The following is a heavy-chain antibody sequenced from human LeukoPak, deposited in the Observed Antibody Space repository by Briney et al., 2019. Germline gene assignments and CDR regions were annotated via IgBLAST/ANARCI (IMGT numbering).Heavy chain of an antibody. CDR2: VNPNNGGT. Sequence: ASMKVSCKASGYTFTDYYMHWVRQAPGQGLEWMGWVNPNNGGTHYAQRFQGRVTMTRDTSISTAYMELSRLRSDDTAVYYCARDRHLLGYCSTTNCYGPVDYWGQGTLVTVSS. CDR3: ARDRHLLGYCSTTNCYGPVDY. D-gene: IGHD2-2*01. V-gene: IGHV1-2*02. J-gene: IGHJ4*02. CDR1: GYTFTDYY.